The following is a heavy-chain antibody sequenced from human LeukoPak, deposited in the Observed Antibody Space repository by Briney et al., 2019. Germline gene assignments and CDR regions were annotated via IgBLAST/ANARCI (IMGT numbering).Heavy chain of an antibody. J-gene: IGHJ5*01. Sequence: ASVKVSCKASGGTFRSYAISWVRQAPGQGLEWMGGIIPIFGTANYAQKFQGRVTITADESTSTAYMELSSLRSEDTAVYYCARDLTPYSSGWFGYWGQGTLVTVSS. CDR2: IIPIFGTA. CDR1: GGTFRSYA. V-gene: IGHV1-69*13. CDR3: ARDLTPYSSGWFGY. D-gene: IGHD6-19*01.